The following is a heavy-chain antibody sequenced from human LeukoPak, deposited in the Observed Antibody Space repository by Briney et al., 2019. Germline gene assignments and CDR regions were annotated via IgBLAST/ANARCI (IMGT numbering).Heavy chain of an antibody. CDR1: GGTFSSYA. D-gene: IGHD6-19*01. J-gene: IGHJ4*02. Sequence: ASVKVSCKASGGTFSSYAISWVRQAPGQGLEWMGGIIPIFGTANYAQKFQGRVTFTADESTSTAYMELSSLRSEDTAVYYCARGVVAVAAPLYYFDYWGQGTLVTVSS. CDR3: ARGVVAVAAPLYYFDY. V-gene: IGHV1-69*13. CDR2: IIPIFGTA.